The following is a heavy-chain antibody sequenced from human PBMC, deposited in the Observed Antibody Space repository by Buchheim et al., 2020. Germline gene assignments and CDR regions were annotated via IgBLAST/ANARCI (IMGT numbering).Heavy chain of an antibody. V-gene: IGHV4-61*01. CDR2: IHNSGST. CDR3: ARTLSGSWGLDS. CDR1: GGPVSSASYY. D-gene: IGHD3-16*01. J-gene: IGHJ5*01. Sequence: QVQLQESGPGLVKPSETLSLTCTVSGGPVSSASYYWSWVRQSPGMALEWIGYIHNSGSTNYNPSLESRVTLSVDSSKSQFSLRLDSVTTADTAVYFCARTLSGSWGLDSWGQGTL.